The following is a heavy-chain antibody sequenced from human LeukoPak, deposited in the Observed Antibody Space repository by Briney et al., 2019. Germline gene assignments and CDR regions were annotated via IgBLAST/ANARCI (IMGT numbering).Heavy chain of an antibody. CDR2: IKQDGSEK. CDR3: ARDPTYGVVVAAALHYYYYMDV. V-gene: IGHV3-7*01. D-gene: IGHD2-15*01. Sequence: PGGSLRLSCAASGFTFSRYWMSWVRQAPGKGLEWVANIKQDGSEKYYVDSVKGRFTISRDNDKNSLYLKMNSLRGEDTAVYYCARDPTYGVVVAAALHYYYYMDVWGKGTTVTVSS. CDR1: GFTFSRYW. J-gene: IGHJ6*03.